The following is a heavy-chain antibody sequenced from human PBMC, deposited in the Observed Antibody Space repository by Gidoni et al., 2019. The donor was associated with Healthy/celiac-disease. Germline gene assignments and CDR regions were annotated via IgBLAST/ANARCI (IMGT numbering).Heavy chain of an antibody. D-gene: IGHD1-26*01. Sequence: QVQLQESGPGLVKPSETLSLTCPVSGGSISSYYWSWIRQPPGKGLEWIGYIYYSGSTNYNPSLKSRVTISVDTSKNQFSLKLSSVTAADTAVYYCARHGDSRLGATKVGGFDYWGQGTLVTVSS. J-gene: IGHJ4*02. CDR2: IYYSGST. CDR1: GGSISSYY. V-gene: IGHV4-59*08. CDR3: ARHGDSRLGATKVGGFDY.